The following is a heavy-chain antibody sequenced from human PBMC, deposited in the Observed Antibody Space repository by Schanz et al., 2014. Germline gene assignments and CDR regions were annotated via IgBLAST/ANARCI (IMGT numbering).Heavy chain of an antibody. J-gene: IGHJ5*02. CDR3: ARETMIRGVIISRFDP. CDR1: GGTFSSYT. Sequence: QVQLVQSGAEVKKPGSSVKVSCKASGGTFSSYTFSWVRQAPGQGLEWMGRIIPMNGIANYAQKFQGRVPITADKSTSTAYMELSSLRSEDTAVYYCARETMIRGVIISRFDPWGQGTLVTVSS. V-gene: IGHV1-69*08. D-gene: IGHD3-10*01. CDR2: IIPMNGIA.